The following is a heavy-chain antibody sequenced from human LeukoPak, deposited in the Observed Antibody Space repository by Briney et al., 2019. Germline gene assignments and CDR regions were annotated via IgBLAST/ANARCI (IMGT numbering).Heavy chain of an antibody. CDR1: GGSFSGYY. Sequence: SETLSLTCAVYGGSFSGYYWSWIRQPPGKGLEWIGEINYSGSTNYNPSLKSRVTISVDTSKNQFSLKLSSVTAADTAVYYCARGRRGYSYGTDYWGQGTLVTVSS. V-gene: IGHV4-34*01. J-gene: IGHJ4*02. CDR2: INYSGST. CDR3: ARGRRGYSYGTDY. D-gene: IGHD5-18*01.